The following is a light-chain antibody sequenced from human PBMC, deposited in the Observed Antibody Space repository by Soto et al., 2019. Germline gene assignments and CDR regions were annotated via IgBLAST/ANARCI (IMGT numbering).Light chain of an antibody. CDR3: LQVANFPRT. Sequence: DIQMTQSPSSVSASVGDTATITCRASQDINSRLAWFQQQPGRPPKYVIQAATMLQSGFPSRFAGSGSGRDFTLTIHTLQPEDSATYYCLQVANFPRTFGQGTKVE. V-gene: IGKV1-12*01. J-gene: IGKJ1*01. CDR2: AAT. CDR1: QDINSR.